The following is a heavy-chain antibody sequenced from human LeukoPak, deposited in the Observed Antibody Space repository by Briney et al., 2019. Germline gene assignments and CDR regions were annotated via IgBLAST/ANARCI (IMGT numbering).Heavy chain of an antibody. CDR3: ATDLPDYGDHFYYFDY. D-gene: IGHD4-17*01. V-gene: IGHV1-24*01. J-gene: IGHJ4*02. CDR2: FDPEDGET. Sequence: GASVKVSCKVFGYTLTELSMHWVRQAPGKGSEWMGGFDPEDGETIYAQKFQGRVTMTEDTSTDTAYMELSSLRSEDTAVYSCATDLPDYGDHFYYFDYWGQGTLVAVSS. CDR1: GYTLTELS.